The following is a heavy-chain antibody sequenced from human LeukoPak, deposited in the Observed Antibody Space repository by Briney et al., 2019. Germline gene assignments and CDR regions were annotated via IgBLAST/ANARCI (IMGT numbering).Heavy chain of an antibody. CDR3: AKRLAGGIQLWCRTWYFDL. V-gene: IGHV3-23*01. D-gene: IGHD5-18*01. CDR2: ISGSGGST. CDR1: GFTFSSYA. Sequence: GGSLRLSCAASGFTFSSYAMSWVHQAPGNGLEWVSAISGSGGSTYYADSVKGRFTISRDNSKNTLYLQMNSLRAEDAAVYYCAKRLAGGIQLWCRTWYFDLWGRGTLVTVSS. J-gene: IGHJ2*01.